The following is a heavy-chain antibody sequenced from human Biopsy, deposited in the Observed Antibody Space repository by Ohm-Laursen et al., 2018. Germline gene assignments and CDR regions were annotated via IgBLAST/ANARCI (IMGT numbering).Heavy chain of an antibody. J-gene: IGHJ3*01. CDR2: IYPGGST. D-gene: IGHD3-22*01. CDR3: ASVVLGPTNDAFDL. CDR1: GGDINNYY. V-gene: IGHV4-4*07. Sequence: SETLSLTCNVSGGDINNYYWSWIRQPAGKGLEWIRRIYPGGSTNYNPSPKSRVTMSVDTSKKQLSLRLRSVTAADTAMYYCASVVLGPTNDAFDLWGQGTMVVVSS.